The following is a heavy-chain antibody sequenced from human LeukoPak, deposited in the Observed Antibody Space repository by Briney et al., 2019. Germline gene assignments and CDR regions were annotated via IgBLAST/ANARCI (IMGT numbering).Heavy chain of an antibody. Sequence: VASVKVSYKASGYTFTGYYMHWVRQAPGQGLEWMGWINPNSGGTNYAQKFQGRVTMTRDTSISTAYMELSRLRSDDTAVYYCARDRQLWPNDYWGQGTLVTVSS. CDR3: ARDRQLWPNDY. CDR2: INPNSGGT. J-gene: IGHJ4*02. CDR1: GYTFTGYY. V-gene: IGHV1-2*02. D-gene: IGHD5-18*01.